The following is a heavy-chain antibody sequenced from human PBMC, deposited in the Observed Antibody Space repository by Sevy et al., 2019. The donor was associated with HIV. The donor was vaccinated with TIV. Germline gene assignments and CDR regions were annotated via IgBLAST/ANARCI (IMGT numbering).Heavy chain of an antibody. CDR1: GYSISSGYY. CDR3: AREGIAAARGAFDI. D-gene: IGHD6-13*01. J-gene: IGHJ3*02. V-gene: IGHV4-38-2*02. CDR2: IYHSGST. Sequence: SETLSLTCAVSGYSISSGYYWGWIRQPPGKGLEWIGSIYHSGSTYYNPSLKSRVTISVDTSKNQFSLRLGSVTAADTAVYYCAREGIAAARGAFDIWGQGTMVTVSS.